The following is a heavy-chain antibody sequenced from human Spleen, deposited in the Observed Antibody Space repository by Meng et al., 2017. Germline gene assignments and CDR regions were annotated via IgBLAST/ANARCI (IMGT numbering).Heavy chain of an antibody. V-gene: IGHV3-20*04. Sequence: GGSLRLSCAASGFTFNDYGMSWVRRAPGKGLEWVSGIFWNGGTTAYADSVKGRFTISRDNSKNTVFLQINSLRAEDTAVYYCARSPIDKYDLSALPLDYWGQGTLVTVSS. CDR3: ARSPIDKYDLSALPLDY. CDR1: GFTFNDYG. J-gene: IGHJ4*02. CDR2: IFWNGGTT. D-gene: IGHD3-16*01.